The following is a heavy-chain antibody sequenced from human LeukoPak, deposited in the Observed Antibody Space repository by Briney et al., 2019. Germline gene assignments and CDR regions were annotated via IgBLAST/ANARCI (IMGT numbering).Heavy chain of an antibody. Sequence: PSETLSLTCSVSGGSISSGSYYWNWIRQPAGKGLEWIGRIYTDGRTTFNPSLHSPVTISMDTSKNEFSLRVTSVTAADTAVYYCARDSRHIVVVTATSTLDYWGQGTLVTVSS. CDR2: IYTDGRT. D-gene: IGHD2-21*02. CDR1: GGSISSGSYY. J-gene: IGHJ4*02. V-gene: IGHV4-61*02. CDR3: ARDSRHIVVVTATSTLDY.